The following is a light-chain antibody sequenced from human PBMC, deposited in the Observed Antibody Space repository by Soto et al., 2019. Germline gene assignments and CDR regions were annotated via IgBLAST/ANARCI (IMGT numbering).Light chain of an antibody. CDR3: AACDDSLNGRV. CDR1: NSNIGSNT. CDR2: YDN. J-gene: IGLJ1*01. V-gene: IGLV1-44*01. Sequence: QSALTQPPSASGTPGQRVTISCSGSNSNIGSNTVNWYQQLPGTAPKLLIYYDNLRPSGVPDRISGSKSGTSASLAISGLQSDDEADYYCAACDDSLNGRVFGTGTKVTVL.